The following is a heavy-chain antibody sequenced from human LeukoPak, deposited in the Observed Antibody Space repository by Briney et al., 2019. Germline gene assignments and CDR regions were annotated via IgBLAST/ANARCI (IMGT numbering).Heavy chain of an antibody. D-gene: IGHD6-19*01. Sequence: GGSLRLSCAASGFTFSNYAMHWVRQAPGKGLEWVSSISSTSSNIYYADSVKGRFTISRDNAKNSLYMQMNSLRAEDTAVYYCATEFLGAVAETGDFWGQGTLVTVSS. CDR3: ATEFLGAVAETGDF. V-gene: IGHV3-21*01. CDR2: ISSTSSNI. CDR1: GFTFSNYA. J-gene: IGHJ4*02.